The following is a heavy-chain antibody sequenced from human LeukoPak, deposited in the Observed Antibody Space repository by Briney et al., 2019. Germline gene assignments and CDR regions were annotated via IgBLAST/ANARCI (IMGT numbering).Heavy chain of an antibody. CDR2: IYPGDSDT. Sequence: GESLKISCKGSGYSFTSYWIGWVRQMPGKGLEWMGIIYPGDSDTRYSPSFQGQVTISADKSISTAYLRWSSLKASDTAMYYCARRTVDTAMDLYYFDYWGQGTLVTVSS. J-gene: IGHJ4*02. D-gene: IGHD5-18*01. CDR1: GYSFTSYW. V-gene: IGHV5-51*01. CDR3: ARRTVDTAMDLYYFDY.